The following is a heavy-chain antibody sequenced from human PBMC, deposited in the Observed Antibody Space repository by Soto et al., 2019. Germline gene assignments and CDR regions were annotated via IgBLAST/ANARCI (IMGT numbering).Heavy chain of an antibody. Sequence: SQTLSLPCTLAGGCMTSYYWTWIRQPAGKGLEWIGPVYSSGGTHYNPSLKSRVTISLDTSKNQFSLRSVTAADTAVYFCARGLFGYDDGIYPSPDNWFDPWSQGTLVTASS. CDR1: GGCMTSYY. CDR3: ARGLFGYDDGIYPSPDNWFDP. V-gene: IGHV4-4*07. D-gene: IGHD3-22*01. CDR2: VYSSGGT. J-gene: IGHJ5*02.